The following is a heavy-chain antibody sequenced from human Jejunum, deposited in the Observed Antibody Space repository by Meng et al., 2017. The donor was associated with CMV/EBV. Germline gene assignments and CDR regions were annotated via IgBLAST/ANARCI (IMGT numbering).Heavy chain of an antibody. Sequence: DRVSSKSVAWNWIRQSPSRGLEWLGRTYYRSKWYNDYAESVRGRTIVNPDTSKNQFSLHLNSVTPEDTAVYFCARGSYSGAWVFDSWGQGTLVTVSS. V-gene: IGHV6-1*01. CDR1: DRVSSKSVA. CDR3: ARGSYSGAWVFDS. D-gene: IGHD6-19*01. J-gene: IGHJ4*02. CDR2: TYYRSKWYN.